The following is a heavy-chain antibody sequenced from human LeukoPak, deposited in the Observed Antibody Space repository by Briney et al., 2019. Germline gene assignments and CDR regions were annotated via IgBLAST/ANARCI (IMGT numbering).Heavy chain of an antibody. Sequence: GESLKISCKGSGYSFPSYWIGWVRQLPGKGLGWMGIIYPGVSDTRYGTSFQGQVTISADKSISTAYLQWSSLKASDTAMYYCARIGGSSWFDPWGQGTLVTVAS. J-gene: IGHJ5*02. CDR3: ARIGGSSWFDP. CDR2: IYPGVSDT. V-gene: IGHV5-51*01. CDR1: GYSFPSYW. D-gene: IGHD2-15*01.